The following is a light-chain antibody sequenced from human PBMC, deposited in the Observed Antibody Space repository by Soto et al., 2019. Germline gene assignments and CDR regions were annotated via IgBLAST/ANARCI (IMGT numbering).Light chain of an antibody. Sequence: EIVLTQSPATLSLSPGERATLSCRASQSVGSSSAWYQHKPGQAPRLLIYGASNGATGIPARFSGTGSGTDFTLTISSLEPEDFAVYYCQQRYNWPLTFGGGTKVDIK. CDR1: QSVGSS. CDR3: QQRYNWPLT. J-gene: IGKJ4*01. V-gene: IGKV3-11*01. CDR2: GAS.